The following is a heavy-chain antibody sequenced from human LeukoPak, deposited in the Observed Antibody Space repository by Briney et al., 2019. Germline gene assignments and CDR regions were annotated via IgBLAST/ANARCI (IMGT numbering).Heavy chain of an antibody. CDR2: IYCSGST. V-gene: IGHV4-59*01. CDR1: GGSISNYY. J-gene: IGHJ5*02. CDR3: AGGPYQLLYWFDP. Sequence: PSETLSLTCTVSGGSISNYYWSWIRQPPGKGLEWIGYIYCSGSTNYNPSLKSRVTISVDTSKNQFSLKLSSVTAADTAVYYCAGGPYQLLYWFDPWGQGTLVTVSS. D-gene: IGHD2-2*01.